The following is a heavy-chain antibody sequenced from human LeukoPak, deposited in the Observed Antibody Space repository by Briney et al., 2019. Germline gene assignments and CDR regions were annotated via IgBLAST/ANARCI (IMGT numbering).Heavy chain of an antibody. D-gene: IGHD4-17*01. CDR2: MNPHSGKT. Sequence: ASVKASCKASGYPFNNYDINWVRQATGQGLEWMGWMNPHSGKTDYAQNFQGRVTMTRDTSISTAYMELSSLRSEDTAVYYCARLSSHYGDYKVDPWGQGTLVTVSS. J-gene: IGHJ5*02. CDR1: GYPFNNYD. CDR3: ARLSSHYGDYKVDP. V-gene: IGHV1-8*01.